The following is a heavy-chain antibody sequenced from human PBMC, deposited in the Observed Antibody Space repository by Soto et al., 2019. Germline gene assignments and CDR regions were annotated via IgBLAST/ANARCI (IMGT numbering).Heavy chain of an antibody. D-gene: IGHD2-15*01. CDR1: TDTFANYG. J-gene: IGHJ4*02. Sequence: QVQLLQSGAEAKKPGASVKVSCKASTDTFANYGISWVRQAPGQGPEWMGWITPSNGDTNYAQKFQGRVIMTTDTSMSTAYMEVRSLRSDDTAVYYCARLAPCSGGNCYSRPLDSWGQGTLVTVSS. CDR2: ITPSNGDT. V-gene: IGHV1-18*01. CDR3: ARLAPCSGGNCYSRPLDS.